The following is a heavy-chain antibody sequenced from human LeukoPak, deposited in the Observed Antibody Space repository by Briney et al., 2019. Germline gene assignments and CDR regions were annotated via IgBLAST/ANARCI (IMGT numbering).Heavy chain of an antibody. D-gene: IGHD3-10*01. V-gene: IGHV4-59*04. CDR2: IYHSGST. Sequence: SETLSLTCTVSGGSISSYYWSWIRQPPGKGLEWIGSIYHSGSTYYNPSLKSRVTISVDTSKNQFSLKLSSVTAADTAVYYCARLKRYYGSGSYHNYYYYMDVWGKGTTVTISS. CDR1: GGSISSYY. CDR3: ARLKRYYGSGSYHNYYYYMDV. J-gene: IGHJ6*03.